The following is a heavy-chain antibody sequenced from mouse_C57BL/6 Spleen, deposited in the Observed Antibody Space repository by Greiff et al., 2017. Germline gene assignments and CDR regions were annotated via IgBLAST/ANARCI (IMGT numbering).Heavy chain of an antibody. CDR1: SW. CDR3: SIWDWPSSYAMDY. D-gene: IGHD4-1*01. V-gene: IGHV1-74*01. J-gene: IGHJ4*01. CDR2: LHPSGSDT. Sequence: QVQLQQPGAELVKPGASGSWMHWVKQRPGQGLEWIGRLHPSGSDTNYNQKFKGKATLTVDKSFSTTYMQLSSLTSEDSDVYYRSIWDWPSSYAMDYWGQGTSVTVSA.